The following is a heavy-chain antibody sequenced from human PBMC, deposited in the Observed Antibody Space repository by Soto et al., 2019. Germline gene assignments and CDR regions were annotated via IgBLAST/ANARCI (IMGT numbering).Heavy chain of an antibody. CDR2: IHYSGST. V-gene: IGHV4-61*01. CDR3: AGACEYLYYSY. CDR1: GGSGSSTSYY. D-gene: IGHD3-22*01. Sequence: TETRSLRCAVPGGSGSSTSYYWTWICQPPGKGLEWIGYIHYSGSTNYNPSLQSRATISVDTSKNHFSLELTSVTAADTAVYYCAGACEYLYYSYWAPRSLVTVSS. J-gene: IGHJ4*02.